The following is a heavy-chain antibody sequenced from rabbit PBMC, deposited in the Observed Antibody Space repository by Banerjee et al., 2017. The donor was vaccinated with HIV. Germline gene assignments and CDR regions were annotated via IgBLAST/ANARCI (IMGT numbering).Heavy chain of an antibody. J-gene: IGHJ4*01. CDR2: IYAGSSGST. Sequence: QSLEESGGDLVKPGASLTLTCTASGFSFSSSYYMCWVRQAPGKGLEWIACIYAGSSGSTYYASWAKGRFTISKTSSTTVTLQMTSLTAADTATYFCARDAGYAGYGYAIFNLWGPGTLVTVS. D-gene: IGHD6-1*01. V-gene: IGHV1S40*01. CDR1: GFSFSSSYY. CDR3: ARDAGYAGYGYAIFNL.